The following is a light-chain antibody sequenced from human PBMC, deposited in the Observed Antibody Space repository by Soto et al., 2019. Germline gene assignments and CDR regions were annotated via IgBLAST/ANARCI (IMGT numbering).Light chain of an antibody. CDR2: GAS. CDR1: QSVSSN. J-gene: IGKJ1*01. CDR3: QQYNNWPPWT. V-gene: IGKV3-15*01. Sequence: VLSQSPATMSLYPGEGATLSCRASQSVSSNLAWYQQKPGHAPRLLIYGASTRATGIPARFSGSGSGTEFTLTISSLQSEDFAVYYCQQYNNWPPWTFGHGTMV.